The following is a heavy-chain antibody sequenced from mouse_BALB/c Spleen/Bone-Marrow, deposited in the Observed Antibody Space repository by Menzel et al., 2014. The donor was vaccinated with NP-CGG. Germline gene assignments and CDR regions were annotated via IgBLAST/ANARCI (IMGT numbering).Heavy chain of an antibody. CDR3: ARYDYGWYFSV. CDR2: IDPANGNT. CDR1: GFNIKDIY. J-gene: IGHJ1*01. D-gene: IGHD2-4*01. V-gene: IGHV14-3*02. Sequence: VQLKQSGAELVKPGGSVKLSCTASGFNIKDIYMHWVKQRPEKGLEWIGRIDPANGNTKYDPKFQGKATITADTSSNPAYLQLSSLTSEDTAVYFCARYDYGWYFSVWGAGTTVTVSS.